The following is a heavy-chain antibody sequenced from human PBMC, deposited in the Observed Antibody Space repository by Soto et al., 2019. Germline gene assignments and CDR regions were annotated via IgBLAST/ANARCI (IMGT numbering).Heavy chain of an antibody. J-gene: IGHJ5*02. CDR3: ARVPTP. CDR2: IYHSGST. Sequence: LQLQESGSGLVKPSQTLSLTCAVSGGSISSGGYSWSWIRQPPGKGLEWIGYIYHSGSTYYNPSLKSRVTISVDRSKNQFSLKLNSMTAADTAVYYCARVPTPWGQGTLVTVSS. V-gene: IGHV4-30-2*01. CDR1: GGSISSGGYS.